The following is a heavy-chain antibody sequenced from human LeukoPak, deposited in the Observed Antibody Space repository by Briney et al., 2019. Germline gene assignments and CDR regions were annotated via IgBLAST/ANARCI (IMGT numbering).Heavy chain of an antibody. D-gene: IGHD3-9*01. Sequence: PGGSLRLSCAASGFTFSSYAMRWVRQPPGKGLQWVGGISDSGGRTYYADSVKGRFTISRDNSKNTLYLQMNSLRAEDTAVYYCAKYLGYGYYDILTGPFGPVFDYWGQGTLVTVSS. J-gene: IGHJ4*02. CDR1: GFTFSSYA. V-gene: IGHV3-23*01. CDR3: AKYLGYGYYDILTGPFGPVFDY. CDR2: ISDSGGRT.